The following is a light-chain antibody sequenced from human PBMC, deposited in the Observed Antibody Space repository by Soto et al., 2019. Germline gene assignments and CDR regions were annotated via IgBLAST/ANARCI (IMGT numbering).Light chain of an antibody. Sequence: EIVLTQSPGTLSLSPGERGTLSCRASQSVSSNYLAWYQQRPGQAPRLLIYGASSRATGIPDRFSGSGSGTAFTLTISRLAPEHFTVYYGQQNGYSPHTFGQGPTPEIK. CDR1: QSVSSNY. CDR2: GAS. V-gene: IGKV3-20*01. J-gene: IGKJ2*01. CDR3: QQNGYSPHT.